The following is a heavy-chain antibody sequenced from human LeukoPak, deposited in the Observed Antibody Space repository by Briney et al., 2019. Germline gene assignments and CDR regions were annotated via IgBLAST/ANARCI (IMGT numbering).Heavy chain of an antibody. V-gene: IGHV4-34*01. Sequence: SETLSLTCAVYGGSFSGYYWSWIRQPPGKGLEWIGEINHSGSTNYNPSLKSRVTISVDTSKNQFSLKPSSVTAADTAVYYCARGTSGSYFGDYYYYGMDVWGQGTTVTVSS. CDR3: ARGTSGSYFGDYYYYGMDV. D-gene: IGHD1-26*01. CDR1: GGSFSGYY. CDR2: INHSGST. J-gene: IGHJ6*02.